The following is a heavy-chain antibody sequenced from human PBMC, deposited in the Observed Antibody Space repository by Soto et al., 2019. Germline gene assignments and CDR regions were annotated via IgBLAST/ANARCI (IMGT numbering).Heavy chain of an antibody. V-gene: IGHV3-23*01. D-gene: IGHD3-3*01. J-gene: IGHJ6*02. Sequence: EVQLLESGGDLVQPGGSLRLSCVASGFTFSDYVMSWVRQVPGKGLEWVSSISDGGERTDYRDSVRGRFTISRDNARFTLHLQMNILRVDDTAIYFCARDRSTDFGLDVWGQGTTVTVSS. CDR1: GFTFSDYV. CDR3: ARDRSTDFGLDV. CDR2: ISDGGERT.